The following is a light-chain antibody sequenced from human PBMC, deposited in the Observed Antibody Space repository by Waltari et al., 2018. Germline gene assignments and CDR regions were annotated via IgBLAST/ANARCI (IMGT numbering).Light chain of an antibody. CDR2: WAS. V-gene: IGKV4-1*01. CDR3: QQYYAAPYT. J-gene: IGKJ2*01. CDR1: QSVLYTSNTKHY. Sequence: DIVMTQSPDSLAASLGARDTINCKSSQSVLYTSNTKHYLAWYQQKPGQPPKLLISWASMRESGVPDRFSGSGSGTDFTLTISSLRAADVAIYYYQQYYAAPYTFGQGTKLEIK.